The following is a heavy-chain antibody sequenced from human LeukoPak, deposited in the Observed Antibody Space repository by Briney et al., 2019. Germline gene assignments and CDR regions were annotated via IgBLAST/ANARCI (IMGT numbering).Heavy chain of an antibody. CDR3: AREGYYGSGSYYRDRRPYGMDV. J-gene: IGHJ6*02. D-gene: IGHD3-10*01. Sequence: GASVKVSCKASGYTFTSYYMHWVRQAPGQGLEWMGIINPSGGSTSYAQKFQGRVTMTRDTSTSTVYMELSSLRSEDTAVYYCAREGYYGSGSYYRDRRPYGMDVWGQGTTVTVSS. CDR2: INPSGGST. V-gene: IGHV1-46*01. CDR1: GYTFTSYY.